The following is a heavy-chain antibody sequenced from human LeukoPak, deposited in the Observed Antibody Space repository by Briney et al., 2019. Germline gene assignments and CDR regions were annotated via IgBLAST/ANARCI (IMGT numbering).Heavy chain of an antibody. D-gene: IGHD1-14*01. J-gene: IGHJ4*02. V-gene: IGHV1-8*02. CDR1: GYTFTTYA. Sequence: ASVKVSCKASGYTFTTYAMNWVRQATGQGLEWMGWMSPKSGNTGYGKKFQGRVTMTRNTSISTAYMELSSLRSEDTAVYYCASGEPGGSIDYWGQGTLVTVSS. CDR3: ASGEPGGSIDY. CDR2: MSPKSGNT.